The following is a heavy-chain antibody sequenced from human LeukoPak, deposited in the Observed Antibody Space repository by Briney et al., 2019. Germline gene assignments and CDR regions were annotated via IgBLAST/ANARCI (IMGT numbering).Heavy chain of an antibody. Sequence: PSETLSLTCAVYGGSFSGYYWSWIRQPPGKGLEWIGEINHSGSTNYNPSLKSRVTISVDTSKNQFSLKLSSVTAADTAVYYCAADRNNRSWYYYWGQGILVTVSS. CDR3: AADRNNRSWYYY. CDR2: INHSGST. V-gene: IGHV4-34*01. J-gene: IGHJ4*02. D-gene: IGHD2/OR15-2a*01. CDR1: GGSFSGYY.